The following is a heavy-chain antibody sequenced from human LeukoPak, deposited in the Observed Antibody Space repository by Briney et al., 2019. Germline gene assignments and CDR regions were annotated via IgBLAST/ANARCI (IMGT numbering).Heavy chain of an antibody. Sequence: PSETLSLTCSVSGGSISSYYWSWIRQPPGKGLEWIGYFYYSGSSNYNPSLKSRVTMSVDTSKNQVSLKLSSVTAADTAVYYCARDGMTSGWYGGGFDYWGQGILVTVSS. D-gene: IGHD6-19*01. CDR1: GGSISSYY. J-gene: IGHJ4*02. V-gene: IGHV4-59*01. CDR2: FYYSGSS. CDR3: ARDGMTSGWYGGGFDY.